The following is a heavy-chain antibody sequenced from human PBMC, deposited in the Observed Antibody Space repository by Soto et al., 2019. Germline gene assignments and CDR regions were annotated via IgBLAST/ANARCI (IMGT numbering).Heavy chain of an antibody. CDR1: GFTFDDYA. Sequence: PGGSLRLSCAVSGFTFDDYAMHWVRQAPEKGREWVSGISWNSGTKDYADSVKGRFTISRDNAKKSLYLQMNSLRAEDTSLYYCARAWSSGIGTFYYFDYWGQGTLVTVSS. CDR2: ISWNSGTK. J-gene: IGHJ4*02. CDR3: ARAWSSGIGTFYYFDY. V-gene: IGHV3-9*01. D-gene: IGHD1-26*01.